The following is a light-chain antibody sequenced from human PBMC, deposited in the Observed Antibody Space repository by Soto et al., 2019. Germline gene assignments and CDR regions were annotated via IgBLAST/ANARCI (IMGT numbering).Light chain of an antibody. V-gene: IGKV3-11*01. CDR2: DAS. CDR3: QQRSNWIT. J-gene: IGKJ5*01. CDR1: QSVRGS. Sequence: EIVLTQSPATLSLSPGDRATLFCRASQSVRGSLAWYQQKPGQAPRLVIFDASNRATDIPARFSGSGSGTDFTLTISSLEPEDFAVYFCQQRSNWITFGQGTRLEIK.